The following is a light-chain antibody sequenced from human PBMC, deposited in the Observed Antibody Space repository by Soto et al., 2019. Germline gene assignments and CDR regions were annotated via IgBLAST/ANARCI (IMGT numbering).Light chain of an antibody. Sequence: EIGLTQSPGTLSLSPGERATLSCRASQSVSSSYLAWYQQKPGQAPRLLIYGASSRATGIPDGFSGSGSGTDFTLTISRLEPEDFAVYYCQQYGSSPYTFGQGTNVDMK. CDR2: GAS. CDR3: QQYGSSPYT. V-gene: IGKV3-20*01. CDR1: QSVSSSY. J-gene: IGKJ2*01.